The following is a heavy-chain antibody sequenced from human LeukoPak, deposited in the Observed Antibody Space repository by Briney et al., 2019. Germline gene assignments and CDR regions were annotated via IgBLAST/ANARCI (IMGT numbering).Heavy chain of an antibody. CDR3: ARDRVHAGIYFDN. V-gene: IGHV3-7*01. CDR2: IKQDGSEK. D-gene: IGHD3-10*01. CDR1: GFTFSNYW. Sequence: PGGSLRLSCAASGFTFSNYWVNWVRQAPGKGLEWVANIKQDGSEKYYVDSVKGRFTISRDNAKNSLFLQMNSLRVEDTAVYYCARDRVHAGIYFDNWGQGTLVTVSS. J-gene: IGHJ4*02.